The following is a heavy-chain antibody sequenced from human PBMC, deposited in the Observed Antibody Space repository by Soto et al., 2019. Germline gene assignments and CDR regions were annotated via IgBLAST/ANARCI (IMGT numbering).Heavy chain of an antibody. Sequence: PSETLSLTCAVSGGSISSSSYYWGLIRQPPGKGLEWIGSIYYSGSTYYNPSLKSRVTISVDTSKNPFSLKLSSVTAADTAVYYCARHDGHRGSLIGYWGQGTLVPVSS. CDR3: ARHDGHRGSLIGY. CDR2: IYYSGST. V-gene: IGHV4-39*01. D-gene: IGHD1-26*01. J-gene: IGHJ4*02. CDR1: GGSISSSSYY.